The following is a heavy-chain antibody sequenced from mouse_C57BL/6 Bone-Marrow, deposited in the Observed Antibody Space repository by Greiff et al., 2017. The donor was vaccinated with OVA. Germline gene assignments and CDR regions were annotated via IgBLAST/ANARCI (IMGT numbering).Heavy chain of an antibody. CDR3: ARCPITTVNWYFDV. CDR1: GYAFSSSW. V-gene: IGHV1-82*01. J-gene: IGHJ1*03. CDR2: IYPGDGDT. Sequence: QVQLQQSGPELVKPGASVKISCKASGYAFSSSWMNWVKQRPGKGLEWIGRIYPGDGDTNYNGKFKGKATLTADKSSSTAYMQLSSLTSEDSAVYFCARCPITTVNWYFDVWGTGTTVTVSS. D-gene: IGHD1-1*01.